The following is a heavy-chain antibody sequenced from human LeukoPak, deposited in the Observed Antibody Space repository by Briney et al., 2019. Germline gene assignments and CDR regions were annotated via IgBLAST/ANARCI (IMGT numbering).Heavy chain of an antibody. D-gene: IGHD3-3*01. CDR2: ISAYNGNT. Sequence: GASVKVSCKASGYTFTSYGISWVRQAPGQGLEWRGWISAYNGNTNYAQKLQGRVTMTTDTSTSTAYMELRSLRSDDTAVYYCARVSERITIFGVVIAYFDYWGQGTLVTVSS. CDR3: ARVSERITIFGVVIAYFDY. V-gene: IGHV1-18*01. J-gene: IGHJ4*02. CDR1: GYTFTSYG.